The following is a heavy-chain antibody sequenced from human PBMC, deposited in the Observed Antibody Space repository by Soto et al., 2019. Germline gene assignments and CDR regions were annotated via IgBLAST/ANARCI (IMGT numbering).Heavy chain of an antibody. CDR1: VGSFSGYY. J-gene: IGHJ6*01. Sequence: NPSETLSLTCAFYVGSFSGYYWSCIRHPPGKWLEWIGEINHSGSTNYNPSLKSRVTISVDTSKNQFSLKLSSVTAADTAVYYCARGFYRINCSSTSCYVGEVWGQGTTVTVS. V-gene: IGHV4-34*01. D-gene: IGHD2-2*01. CDR3: ARGFYRINCSSTSCYVGEV. CDR2: INHSGST.